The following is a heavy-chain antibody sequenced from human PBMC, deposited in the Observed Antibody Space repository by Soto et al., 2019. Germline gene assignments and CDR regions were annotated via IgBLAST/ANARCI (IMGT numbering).Heavy chain of an antibody. CDR1: GFTFSSYA. CDR3: AKDRGGRLGGFDY. J-gene: IGHJ4*02. D-gene: IGHD3-16*01. Sequence: EVQLLESGGHLVQPGGSLRLSCAASGFTFSSYAMSWVRQAPGKGLEWVSAISGSGYDTFYADSVKGRFTISRDNSKNTLFLQMNSVRAEDTAIYYCAKDRGGRLGGFDYWGQGTLVTVSS. CDR2: ISGSGYDT. V-gene: IGHV3-23*01.